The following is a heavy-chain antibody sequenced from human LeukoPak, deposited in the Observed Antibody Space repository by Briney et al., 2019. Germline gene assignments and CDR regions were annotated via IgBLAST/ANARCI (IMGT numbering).Heavy chain of an antibody. CDR2: ISYDGSNK. D-gene: IGHD6-6*01. CDR3: AGTASSIAADYYYYYMDV. CDR1: GFTFSSYA. V-gene: IGHV3-30-3*01. Sequence: PGGSLRLPCAASGFTFSSYAMHWVRQAPGKGLEWVAVISYDGSNKYYADSVKGRFTISRDNSKNTLYLQMNSLRAEDTAVYYCAGTASSIAADYYYYYMDVWGKGTTVTVSS. J-gene: IGHJ6*03.